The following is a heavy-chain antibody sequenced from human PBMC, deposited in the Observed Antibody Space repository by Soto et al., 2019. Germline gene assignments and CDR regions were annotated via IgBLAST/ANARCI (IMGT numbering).Heavy chain of an antibody. V-gene: IGHV3-7*01. CDR3: ARDLGEGRITIFGVVVRRFDAFDI. D-gene: IGHD3-3*01. J-gene: IGHJ3*02. CDR2: IKQDGSEK. CDR1: GFTFSSYW. Sequence: GGSLRLSCAASGFTFSSYWMSWVRQAPGKGLEWVANIKQDGSEKYYVDSVKGRFTISRDNAKNSLYLQMNSLRAEDTAVYYCARDLGEGRITIFGVVVRRFDAFDIWGQGTMVTVSS.